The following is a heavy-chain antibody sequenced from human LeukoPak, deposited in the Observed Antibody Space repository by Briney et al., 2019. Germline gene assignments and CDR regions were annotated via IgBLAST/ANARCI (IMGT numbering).Heavy chain of an antibody. D-gene: IGHD1-26*01. CDR1: GFTFTSSW. V-gene: IGHV3-7*01. Sequence: GGSLRLSCAASGFTFTSSWMSWVRQVPGKGLEWVANIKEDGSEKYYVDSVKGRFTISRDNAKNSLYLQMNSLRAEDTAVYYCARDGPSLVGAKAPYFDYWGQGTLVTVSS. CDR3: ARDGPSLVGAKAPYFDY. J-gene: IGHJ4*02. CDR2: IKEDGSEK.